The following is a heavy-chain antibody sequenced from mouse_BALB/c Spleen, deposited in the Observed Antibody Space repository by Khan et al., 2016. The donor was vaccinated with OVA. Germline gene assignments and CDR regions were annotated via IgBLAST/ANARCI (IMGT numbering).Heavy chain of an antibody. Sequence: QIQLVQSGPELKKPGETVKISCKASGYTFTNYVMNWVKQSPGKGLKWMGWINTYTGEPTYADDFKGRFALYLETSASTAYLQINSLKNEDTATYVCVGFHGGYWGQGTTLTVSS. CDR1: GYTFTNYV. D-gene: IGHD3-3*01. CDR3: VGFHGGY. CDR2: INTYTGEP. J-gene: IGHJ2*01. V-gene: IGHV9-3-1*01.